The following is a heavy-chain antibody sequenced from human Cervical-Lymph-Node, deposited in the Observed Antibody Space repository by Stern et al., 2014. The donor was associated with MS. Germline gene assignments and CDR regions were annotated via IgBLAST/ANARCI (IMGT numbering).Heavy chain of an antibody. V-gene: IGHV1-46*04. D-gene: IGHD6-19*01. CDR1: GYTFTSYY. CDR2: INPSGCGT. CDR3: ARAAGYSSGWYPDY. Sequence: VQLVESGAEVKKPGASVKVSCKASGYTFTSYYMHWGRQAPGQGVEWRGIINPSGCGTSYAQKSQGRVTMTRDTSTSTVYMELSSLRSEDTAVYYCARAAGYSSGWYPDYWGQGTLVTVSS. J-gene: IGHJ4*02.